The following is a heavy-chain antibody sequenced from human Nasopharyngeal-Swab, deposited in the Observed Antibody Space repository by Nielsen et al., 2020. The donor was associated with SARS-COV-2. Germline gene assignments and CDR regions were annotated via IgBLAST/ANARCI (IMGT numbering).Heavy chain of an antibody. CDR3: AREVGFWSGYFLGGMDV. D-gene: IGHD3-3*01. J-gene: IGHJ6*02. V-gene: IGHV4-34*01. CDR1: GGSFSGYY. CDR2: INHSGST. Sequence: SQTLSLTCAVYGGSFSGYYWSWIRPPPGKGLEWIGEINHSGSTNYNPSLKSRVTISVDTSKNQFSLKLSSVTAADTAVYYCAREVGFWSGYFLGGMDVWGQGTTVTVSS.